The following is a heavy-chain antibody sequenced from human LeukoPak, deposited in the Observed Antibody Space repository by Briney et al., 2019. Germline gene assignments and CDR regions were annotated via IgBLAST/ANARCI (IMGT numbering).Heavy chain of an antibody. CDR2: IYYSGSN. Sequence: SETLSLTCTVSGGSISSYYWSWIRQPPGKGLEWIGYIYYSGSNNYNPSLKSRVTISVDTSKNQFSLKLSSVTAADTAVYYCARNLSGRFDPWGQGTLVTVSS. V-gene: IGHV4-59*01. J-gene: IGHJ5*02. CDR1: GGSISSYY. D-gene: IGHD6-25*01. CDR3: ARNLSGRFDP.